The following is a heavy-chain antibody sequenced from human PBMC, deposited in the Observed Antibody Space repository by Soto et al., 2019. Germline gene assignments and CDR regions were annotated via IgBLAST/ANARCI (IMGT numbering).Heavy chain of an antibody. V-gene: IGHV3-23*01. Sequence: PGGSLRLSCAASGFTFSSYAMSWVRQAPGKGLEWVSAISGSGGSTYYADSVKGRFTISRDNSKNTLYLQMNSLRAEDTAVYYCATCMVRAYYYGIDVWGQGNTVTVSS. CDR3: ATCMVRAYYYGIDV. D-gene: IGHD3-10*01. CDR1: GFTFSSYA. CDR2: ISGSGGST. J-gene: IGHJ6*02.